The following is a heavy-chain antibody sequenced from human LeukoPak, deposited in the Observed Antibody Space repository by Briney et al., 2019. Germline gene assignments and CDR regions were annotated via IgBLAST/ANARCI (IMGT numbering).Heavy chain of an antibody. CDR1: DYSISDGYY. CDR2: IYHTGNS. D-gene: IGHD3-22*01. Sequence: SETLSLTCTVSDYSISDGYYWGWIRQPPGKGLEWIASIYHTGNSEYNPSLRSRITFSVDTSKNQFTLKLTSVTAADTAVYFCARDRGMDDFDSSVGWFDSWGQGTLVTVSS. CDR3: ARDRGMDDFDSSVGWFDS. J-gene: IGHJ5*01. V-gene: IGHV4-38-2*02.